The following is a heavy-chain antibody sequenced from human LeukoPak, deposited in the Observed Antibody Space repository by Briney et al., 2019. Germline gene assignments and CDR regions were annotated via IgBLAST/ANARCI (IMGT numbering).Heavy chain of an antibody. CDR2: ISISGGTT. CDR1: GFTFDDYG. CDR3: AKERTGFDD. D-gene: IGHD1-1*01. J-gene: IGHJ5*02. Sequence: PGGSLRLSCAASGFTFDDYGMSWVRQAPGKGLEWVSSISISGGTTYYADSVKGRFIISRDNSKNTLYLQMNSQRAEDTAVYYCAKERTGFDDWGQGTLVTVSA. V-gene: IGHV3-23*01.